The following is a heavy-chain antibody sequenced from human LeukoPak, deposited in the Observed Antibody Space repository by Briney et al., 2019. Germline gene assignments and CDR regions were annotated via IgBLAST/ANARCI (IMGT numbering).Heavy chain of an antibody. D-gene: IGHD3-9*01. J-gene: IGHJ4*02. CDR3: AKDHYDILTGYIDY. V-gene: IGHV3-23*01. CDR2: ISGSGGST. Sequence: PGGSLRLSCAASGFTFSSYGMSWVRQAPGKGLEWVSAISGSGGSTYYADSVKGRFTISRDNSKNTLYLQMNSLRAEDTAVYYCAKDHYDILTGYIDYWGQGTLVTVSS. CDR1: GFTFSSYG.